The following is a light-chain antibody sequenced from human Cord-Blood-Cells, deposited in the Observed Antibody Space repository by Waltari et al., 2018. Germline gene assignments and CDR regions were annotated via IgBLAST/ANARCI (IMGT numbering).Light chain of an antibody. V-gene: IGLV2-11*01. Sequence: QSALTQPRSVSGSPGQSVPISCTGTSSAVGGLNYVSWYQQHPGKGPKLLIYDVNNRPSGVPDRFSGSKSGNTASLTISGLQAEDEADYYCCSYAGSYTWVFGGGTKLTVL. CDR1: SSAVGGLNY. J-gene: IGLJ3*02. CDR3: CSYAGSYTWV. CDR2: DVN.